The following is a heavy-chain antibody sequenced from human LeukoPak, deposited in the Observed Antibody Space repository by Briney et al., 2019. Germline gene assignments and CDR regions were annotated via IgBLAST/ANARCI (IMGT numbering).Heavy chain of an antibody. J-gene: IGHJ4*02. CDR3: AREIRGYSYDD. D-gene: IGHD5-18*01. Sequence: ASVKVSCKASGGTFSSYAISWVRQAPGQGLEWMGGIIPIFGTANYAQKFQGRVTMTRNTSISTAYMELSSLRSEDTAVYYCAREIRGYSYDDWGQGTLVTVS. V-gene: IGHV1-69*05. CDR1: GGTFSSYA. CDR2: IIPIFGTA.